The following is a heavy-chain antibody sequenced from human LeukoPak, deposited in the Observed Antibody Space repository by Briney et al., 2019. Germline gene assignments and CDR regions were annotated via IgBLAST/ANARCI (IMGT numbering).Heavy chain of an antibody. CDR1: GYTFTSYY. Sequence: ASVKVSCKASGYTFTSYYMHWVRQAPGQGLEWMGIINPSGGSTSYAQKFQGRVTMTRDMSTSTVYMELSSLRSEATAVYYCARDFATAMVTQYWGQGTLVTVSS. V-gene: IGHV1-46*01. D-gene: IGHD5-18*01. CDR2: INPSGGST. CDR3: ARDFATAMVTQY. J-gene: IGHJ4*02.